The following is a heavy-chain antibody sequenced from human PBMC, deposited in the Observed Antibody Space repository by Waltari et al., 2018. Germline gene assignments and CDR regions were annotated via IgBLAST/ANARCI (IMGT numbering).Heavy chain of an antibody. CDR3: ARENYNGAAGDY. J-gene: IGHJ4*02. CDR2: IRYDGGVK. CDR1: GFRFSDSW. V-gene: IGHV3-7*01. Sequence: EVQLVESGGGLVHPGGSLRLSCATSGFRFSDSWMSWVRQALGKGLEWLANIRYDGGVKDIVDSVKGRFTVSRDNAENSLFLHMNSLRVEDTAVYYCARENYNGAAGDYWGQGTLVTVSS. D-gene: IGHD6-13*01.